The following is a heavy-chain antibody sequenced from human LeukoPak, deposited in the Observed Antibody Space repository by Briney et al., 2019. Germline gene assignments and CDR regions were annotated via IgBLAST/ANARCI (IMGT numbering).Heavy chain of an antibody. CDR1: GGSISSYY. CDR2: IYTSGST. V-gene: IGHV4-4*07. J-gene: IGHJ4*02. CDR3: ARRQRYDFWSGYSSPFDY. Sequence: PSETLSLTCTVSGGSISSYYWSWIRQPAGKGLEWIGRIYTSGSTNYNPSLKSRVTMSVDTSKNQFSLKLSSVTAADTAVYYCARRQRYDFWSGYSSPFDYWGQGTLVTVSS. D-gene: IGHD3-3*01.